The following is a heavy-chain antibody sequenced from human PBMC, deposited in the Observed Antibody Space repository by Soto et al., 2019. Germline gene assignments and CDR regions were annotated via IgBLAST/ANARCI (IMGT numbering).Heavy chain of an antibody. D-gene: IGHD6-19*01. CDR2: IYWDEDK. J-gene: IGHJ5*02. CDR3: AHVRGFEQWLYGLHH. Sequence: QITLKESGPSLVKPTQTLTLTCTFSGFSLTTTGVGVVWILQPPGKALERLALIYWDEDKHYSPSLRSRLTDDKETTKNQVVLTMTNVDPADIGSYCGAHVRGFEQWLYGLHHWGQAIQVPGYS. V-gene: IGHV2-5*02. CDR1: GFSLTTTGVG.